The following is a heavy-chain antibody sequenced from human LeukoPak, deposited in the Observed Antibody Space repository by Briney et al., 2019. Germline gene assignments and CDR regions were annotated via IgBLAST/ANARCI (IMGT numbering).Heavy chain of an antibody. J-gene: IGHJ6*02. V-gene: IGHV3-23*01. CDR2: ISGSGGST. CDR3: AKSGGLSGSGRLAMDV. D-gene: IGHD3-10*01. CDR1: GFTFSTYA. Sequence: GGSLRLSCAASGFTFSTYAMSWLRLAPGKGLEWVSGISGSGGSTYYADSVKGRLTSSRDNSNNTLYVQINTLRVEDTAVYYCAKSGGLSGSGRLAMDVWGQGTTVTVSS.